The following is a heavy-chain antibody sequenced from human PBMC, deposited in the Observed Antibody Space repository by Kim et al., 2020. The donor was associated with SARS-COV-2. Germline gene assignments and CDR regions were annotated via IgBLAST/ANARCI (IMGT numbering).Heavy chain of an antibody. V-gene: IGHV4-34*01. J-gene: IGHJ4*02. CDR2: VTHIGRT. CDR3: APLYGCYSDFDH. CDR1: GGPSCQYY. Sequence: SETLSLTCAVYGGPSCQYYWSWIRQPPGKGLEWIAEVTHIGRTHYKPSLMSRATISIDMSKNQFSLTLMALTAADTATYYGAPLYGCYSDFDHWGPGTLV. D-gene: IGHD2-15*01.